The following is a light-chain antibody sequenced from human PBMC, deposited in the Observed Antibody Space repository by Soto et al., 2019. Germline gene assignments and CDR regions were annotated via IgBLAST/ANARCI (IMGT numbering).Light chain of an antibody. CDR2: GAS. J-gene: IGKJ1*01. CDR1: QSISSSS. Sequence: EIGLTQSPGTLSLSPVERATLSCRASQSISSSSLAWYQQKRGQAPRLLIYGASRRATGIPDTFSGSGSGTDFTLTISRLEPEDFAVYYCHQYGDSPQTFGQGTKVDIK. CDR3: HQYGDSPQT. V-gene: IGKV3-20*01.